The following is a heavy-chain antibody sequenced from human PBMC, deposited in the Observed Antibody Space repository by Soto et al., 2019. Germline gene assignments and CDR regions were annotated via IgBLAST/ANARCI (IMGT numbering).Heavy chain of an antibody. Sequence: EVQLVESGGGLFKPGGSLRLSCTASGFTFSSYSINWVRQAPGKGLEWVSSISGSSSYIYYADSMKGRFTISRDNAKNSLYLQMNSLRAEDTAVYYCARDVEYSSSFYGMDVWGQGTTVTVSS. CDR2: ISGSSSYI. CDR3: ARDVEYSSSFYGMDV. CDR1: GFTFSSYS. D-gene: IGHD6-6*01. J-gene: IGHJ6*02. V-gene: IGHV3-21*01.